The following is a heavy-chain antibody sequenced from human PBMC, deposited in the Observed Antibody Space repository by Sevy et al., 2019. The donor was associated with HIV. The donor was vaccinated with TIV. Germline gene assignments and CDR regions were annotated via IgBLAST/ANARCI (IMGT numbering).Heavy chain of an antibody. CDR1: GGSFSGYY. CDR2: INHSGST. J-gene: IGHJ3*02. Sequence: SESLSLTCAVYGGSFSGYYWSWIRQPPGKGLEWIGEINHSGSTNYNPSLKSRVTISGDTSKNQFSLKLSSVTAADTAVYYCARHCNRTSCSHAFDIWGQGTPVSVSS. D-gene: IGHD2-2*01. CDR3: ARHCNRTSCSHAFDI. V-gene: IGHV4-34*01.